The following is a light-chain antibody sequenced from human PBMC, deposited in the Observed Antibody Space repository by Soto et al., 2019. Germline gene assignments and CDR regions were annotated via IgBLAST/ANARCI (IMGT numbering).Light chain of an antibody. CDR3: QQYNNWPPV. Sequence: IVWTRSPATMSLSPRSLATPSCRASQSVSSNLAWYQQKPGQAPRLLIYGASTRATGIPDRFSGSGSGTEFTLTISSLQSEDVAVYYCQQYNNWPPVFGQGTRLEIK. V-gene: IGKV3-15*01. J-gene: IGKJ5*01. CDR2: GAS. CDR1: QSVSSN.